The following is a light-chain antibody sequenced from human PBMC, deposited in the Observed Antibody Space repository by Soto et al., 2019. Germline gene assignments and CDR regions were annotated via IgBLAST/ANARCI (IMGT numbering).Light chain of an antibody. J-gene: IGKJ5*01. CDR1: QDISNY. V-gene: IGKV1-33*01. Sequence: IQMTQSPSSLSASVGDRVTITCQASQDISNYLNWYQQKPGKAPKLLIYDASNLQSGVPSRFSGSGSGTDFTLTISCLQSEDFATYYCQQYYSYRITFGQGTRLEIK. CDR3: QQYYSYRIT. CDR2: DAS.